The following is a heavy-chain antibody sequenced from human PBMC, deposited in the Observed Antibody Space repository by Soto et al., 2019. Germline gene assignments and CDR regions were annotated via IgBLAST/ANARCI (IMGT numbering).Heavy chain of an antibody. J-gene: IGHJ4*02. CDR2: LYYTGST. CDR3: ARVGATVTSQALGFDH. CDR1: GGSISSHY. V-gene: IGHV4-59*11. D-gene: IGHD4-17*01. Sequence: SETLSLTWTVSGGSISSHYWSWVRQPPGKGLEWIGYLYYTGSTNYNASLKSQVTMSLDTSKNQFSLMLTSVTAADTAVYYCARVGATVTSQALGFDHWGQGILVTVSS.